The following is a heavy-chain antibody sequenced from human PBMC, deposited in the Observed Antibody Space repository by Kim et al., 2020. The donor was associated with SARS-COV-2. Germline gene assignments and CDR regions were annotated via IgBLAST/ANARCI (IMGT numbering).Heavy chain of an antibody. J-gene: IGHJ6*02. D-gene: IGHD6-6*01. CDR1: GFTFSSYW. V-gene: IGHV3-7*03. CDR2: IKQDGSEK. Sequence: GGSLRLSCAASGFTFSSYWMSWVRQAPGKGLEWVANIKQDGSEKYYVDSVKGRFTISRDNAKNSLYLQMNSLRAEDTAVYYCARDKEVGSSRKYYYYGMDVWGQGTTVTVSS. CDR3: ARDKEVGSSRKYYYYGMDV.